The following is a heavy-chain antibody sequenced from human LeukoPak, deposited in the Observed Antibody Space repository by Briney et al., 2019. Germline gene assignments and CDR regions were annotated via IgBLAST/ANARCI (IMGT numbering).Heavy chain of an antibody. V-gene: IGHV3-11*04. CDR2: ISSSGSTI. D-gene: IGHD3-3*01. J-gene: IGHJ3*02. Sequence: PGGSLRLSCAASGFTFSDYYMSWIRQAPGKGLEWVSYISSSGSTIYYADSVKGRFTISRDNAKNSLYLQMNSLRAEDTAVYYCARVVTIFGVVKPLGAFDIWGQGTMVTVSS. CDR1: GFTFSDYY. CDR3: ARVVTIFGVVKPLGAFDI.